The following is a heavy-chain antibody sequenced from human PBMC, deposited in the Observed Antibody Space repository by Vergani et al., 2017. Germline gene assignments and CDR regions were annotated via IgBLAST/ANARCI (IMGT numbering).Heavy chain of an antibody. J-gene: IGHJ5*02. Sequence: QLQLQESGPGLVKPSATLSLTCSVSGASIRSSNYYWGWIRQPPGKGLEWIASIYYSGRTYYNPSLKSRVPISVDTSKNQFSLELSSVTAADTAVYFCARHSTVEWLVKLGWIDPWGQGSLVTVSS. D-gene: IGHD6-19*01. CDR3: ARHSTVEWLVKLGWIDP. V-gene: IGHV4-39*01. CDR1: GASIRSSNYY. CDR2: IYYSGRT.